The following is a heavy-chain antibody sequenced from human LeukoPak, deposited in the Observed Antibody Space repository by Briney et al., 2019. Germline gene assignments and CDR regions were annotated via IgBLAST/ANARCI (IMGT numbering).Heavy chain of an antibody. CDR1: GYTFTSYW. Sequence: RGESLKISCKGSGYTFTSYWIGWVRQMPGKGLEWMGIIFPGDSDTRYSPSFQGQVTISADKSISTSYLQWNSLKASDTAMYYCAIRAHDYIWGSNSYDVFDLWGQGTMVTVSS. J-gene: IGHJ3*01. CDR2: IFPGDSDT. D-gene: IGHD3-16*01. V-gene: IGHV5-51*01. CDR3: AIRAHDYIWGSNSYDVFDL.